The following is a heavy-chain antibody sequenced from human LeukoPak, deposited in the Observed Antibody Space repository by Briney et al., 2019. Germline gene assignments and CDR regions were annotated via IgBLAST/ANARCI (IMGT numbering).Heavy chain of an antibody. D-gene: IGHD2-15*01. CDR3: ARSWAVVAAIY. V-gene: IGHV3-53*01. CDR1: GFTVSSNY. J-gene: IGHJ4*02. CDR2: IYSGSST. Sequence: GGSLRLSCAASGFTVSSNYMSWVRQAPGKGLEWVSVIYSGSSTYYADSVKGRFTISRDNSKNTLYLQMNSLRAEDTAVYYCARSWAVVAAIYWGQGTLVTVSS.